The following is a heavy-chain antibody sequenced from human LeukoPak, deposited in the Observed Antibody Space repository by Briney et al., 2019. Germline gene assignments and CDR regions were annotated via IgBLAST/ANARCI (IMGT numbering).Heavy chain of an antibody. V-gene: IGHV3-20*04. CDR2: INWNGGST. CDR1: GFTFSTYW. Sequence: GGSLRLSCVASGFTFSTYWMSWVRQAPGKGLEWVSGINWNGGSTGYADSVKGRFTISRDNAKTSLYLQMNSLRAEDTAVYYCARDLSGVAGYTYGRGIDYWGQGTLVTVSS. D-gene: IGHD5-18*01. J-gene: IGHJ4*02. CDR3: ARDLSGVAGYTYGRGIDY.